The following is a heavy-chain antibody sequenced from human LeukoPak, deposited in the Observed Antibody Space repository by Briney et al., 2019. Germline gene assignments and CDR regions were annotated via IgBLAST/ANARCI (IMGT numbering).Heavy chain of an antibody. CDR3: ARQSTLAYCGGDCYFPFDL. CDR2: IYPGDSDT. J-gene: IGHJ2*01. D-gene: IGHD2-21*02. Sequence: SGESLKISCKGSGYSFTSYRIGWVRQMPGKGLEWMGIIYPGDSDTRYSPSFQGQVTISADKSISTAYLQWSSPKASDTAMYYCARQSTLAYCGGDCYFPFDLWGRGTLVTVSS. CDR1: GYSFTSYR. V-gene: IGHV5-51*01.